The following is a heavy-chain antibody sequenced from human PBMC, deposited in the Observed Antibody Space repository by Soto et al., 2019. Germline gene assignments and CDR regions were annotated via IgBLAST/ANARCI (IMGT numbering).Heavy chain of an antibody. CDR1: GGSISSGSYY. V-gene: IGHV4-31*03. Sequence: SETLSLTCTVSGGSISSGSYYWSWILHHPGKGLEWIGYIYYSGSTYYNPSLKSRVSISIDTSKNQFSLKLSSVTAADTAVYYCARASYYDNSGHEYWGEGNMVIVSS. D-gene: IGHD3-22*01. J-gene: IGHJ4*02. CDR2: IYYSGST. CDR3: ARASYYDNSGHEY.